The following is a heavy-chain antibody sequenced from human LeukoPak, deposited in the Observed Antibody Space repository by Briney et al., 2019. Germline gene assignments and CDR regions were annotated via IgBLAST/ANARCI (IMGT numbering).Heavy chain of an antibody. D-gene: IGHD2-15*01. J-gene: IGHJ4*02. V-gene: IGHV3-49*03. CDR1: GFTFSHYS. CDR2: IRSKAYGGTT. Sequence: AGGSLRLSCAVSGFTFSHYSMSWFRQAPGKGLEWVGFIRSKAYGGTTEYAASVKGRFTISRDDSKSIAYLQMNSLKTEDTAVYYCTRGIFRSADDYWGQGTLVTVSS. CDR3: TRGIFRSADDY.